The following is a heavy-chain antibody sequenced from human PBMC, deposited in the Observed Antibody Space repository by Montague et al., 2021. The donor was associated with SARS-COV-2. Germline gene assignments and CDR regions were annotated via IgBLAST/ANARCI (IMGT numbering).Heavy chain of an antibody. Sequence: TLSLTCTVSGDSIGSSSYHWGWIRQPPGKGLEWIGYIHYSGTTYYNPSLKSRVTISVDTSKNQFSLKLRSVTAADTAVFYCARDHSSWGQGTLVTVSS. V-gene: IGHV4-30-4*08. J-gene: IGHJ5*02. CDR1: GDSIGSSSYH. CDR3: ARDHSS. D-gene: IGHD2-21*01. CDR2: IHYSGTT.